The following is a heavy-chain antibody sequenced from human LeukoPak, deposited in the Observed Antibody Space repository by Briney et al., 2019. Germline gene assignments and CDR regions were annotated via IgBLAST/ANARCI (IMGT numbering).Heavy chain of an antibody. CDR3: ARVIVTWAGEGGFDY. CDR2: INPNSGGT. V-gene: IGHV1-2*02. D-gene: IGHD2/OR15-2a*01. CDR1: GYTFTGYY. Sequence: GASVKVSCKASGYTFTGYYMHWVRQAPGQGLEWMGWINPNSGGTNYAQKVQGRVTMTRDTSISTAYMELSRLRSDDTAVYYCARVIVTWAGEGGFDYWGQGTLVTVSS. J-gene: IGHJ4*02.